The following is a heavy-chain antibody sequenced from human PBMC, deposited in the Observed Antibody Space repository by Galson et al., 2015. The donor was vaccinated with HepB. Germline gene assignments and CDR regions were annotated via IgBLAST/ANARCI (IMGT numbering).Heavy chain of an antibody. Sequence: SLRLSCAASGFTFDDYTMHWVRQAPGKGLEWVSLISWDGGSTYYADSVKGRFTISRDNGKNSLYLQMNSLRTEDTALYYCAKDQGYSSGWYYFDYWGQGTLVTVSS. CDR3: AKDQGYSSGWYYFDY. CDR2: ISWDGGST. V-gene: IGHV3-43*01. J-gene: IGHJ4*02. D-gene: IGHD6-19*01. CDR1: GFTFDDYT.